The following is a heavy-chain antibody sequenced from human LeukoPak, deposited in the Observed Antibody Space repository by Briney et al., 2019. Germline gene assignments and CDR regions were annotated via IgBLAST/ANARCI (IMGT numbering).Heavy chain of an antibody. J-gene: IGHJ4*02. CDR3: AKDPPYCSSTSCSYFDY. V-gene: IGHV3-30*02. D-gene: IGHD2-2*01. Sequence: GGSLRLSCAASGFTFSSYGMHWVRQAPGKGLEWVAFIRYDGSNKYYADSVKGRFTISRDNSKNTLYLQMNSLRAEETAVYYCAKDPPYCSSTSCSYFDYWGQGTLVTVSS. CDR1: GFTFSSYG. CDR2: IRYDGSNK.